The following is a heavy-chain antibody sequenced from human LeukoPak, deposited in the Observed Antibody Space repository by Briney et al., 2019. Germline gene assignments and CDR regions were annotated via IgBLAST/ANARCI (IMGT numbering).Heavy chain of an antibody. V-gene: IGHV3-23*01. J-gene: IGHJ4*02. CDR3: AKSSYYDASGYYREYYFDS. Sequence: GGSLRLSCAASGFTFSSYAMSWVRQAPGKGLEWVSAISGSGGSTHYVDSVKGRFTISRDKTKNTLYLQMNSLRAEDTAVYYCAKSSYYDASGYYREYYFDSWGQGTLVTVSS. D-gene: IGHD3-22*01. CDR1: GFTFSSYA. CDR2: ISGSGGST.